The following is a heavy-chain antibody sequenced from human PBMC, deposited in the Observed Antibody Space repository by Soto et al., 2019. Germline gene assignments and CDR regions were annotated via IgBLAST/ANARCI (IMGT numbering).Heavy chain of an antibody. CDR2: IYYSGST. CDR3: ARATIMGSWFFDY. D-gene: IGHD6-13*01. V-gene: IGHV4-59*08. CDR1: GGSISSYY. Sequence: PSETLCLTCTVSGGSISSYYWSWIRQPPGKGLEWIGYIYYSGSTNYNPSLKSRVTISVDTSKNQFSLKLSSVTAADTAVYYCARATIMGSWFFDYWGQGTLVTVSS. J-gene: IGHJ4*02.